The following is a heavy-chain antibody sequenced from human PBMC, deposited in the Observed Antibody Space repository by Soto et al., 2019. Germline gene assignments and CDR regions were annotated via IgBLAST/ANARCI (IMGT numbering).Heavy chain of an antibody. Sequence: PGGSLRLSCVAPGFKFSSYALTWVRQAPGKGLEWVSVISVSGANTYYADSVKGRFTISRDNSKNTLYLQMNSLRAEDTAIYYCGKASTYPLDGVDVWGQGTTVTVSS. D-gene: IGHD3-16*01. V-gene: IGHV3-23*01. CDR1: GFKFSSYA. CDR3: GKASTYPLDGVDV. CDR2: ISVSGANT. J-gene: IGHJ6*02.